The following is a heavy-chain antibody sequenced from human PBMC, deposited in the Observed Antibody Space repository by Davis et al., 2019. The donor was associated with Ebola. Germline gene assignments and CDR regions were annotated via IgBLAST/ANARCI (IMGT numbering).Heavy chain of an antibody. CDR1: GFTFSSYA. D-gene: IGHD6-19*01. Sequence: PGGSLRLSCAASGFTFSSYAMSWVRQAPGKGLEWVSAISGSGGSTYYADSVKGRFTISRDNSKNTLYLQMNSLRAEDTAVYYCARAAPGIAVAGGVYFQHWGQGTLVTVSS. CDR2: ISGSGGST. CDR3: ARAAPGIAVAGGVYFQH. V-gene: IGHV3-23*01. J-gene: IGHJ1*01.